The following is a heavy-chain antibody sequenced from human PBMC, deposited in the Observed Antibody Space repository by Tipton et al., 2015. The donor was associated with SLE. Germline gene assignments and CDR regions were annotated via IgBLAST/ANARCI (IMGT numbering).Heavy chain of an antibody. CDR2: INHSGST. CDR3: ARDPLGWELRTDWYFDL. Sequence: TLSLTCTVSGGSISSSSYYWSWIRQPPGKGLEWIGEINHSGSTNYNPSLKSRVTISVDTSKNQFSLKLSSVTAADTAVYYCARDPLGWELRTDWYFDLWGRGTLVTVSS. J-gene: IGHJ2*01. D-gene: IGHD1-26*01. V-gene: IGHV4-39*07. CDR1: GGSISSSSYY.